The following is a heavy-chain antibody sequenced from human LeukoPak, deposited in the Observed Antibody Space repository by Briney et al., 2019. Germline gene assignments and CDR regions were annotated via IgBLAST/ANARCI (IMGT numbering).Heavy chain of an antibody. Sequence: GRSLRLSCAASGFTFSSYAMHWVRQAPGKGLEWVAVISCDGSNKYYADSVKGRFTISRDNSKNTLYLQMNSLRAEDTAVYYCARAGYCSSTSCSYYFDYWGQGTLVTVSS. CDR2: ISCDGSNK. D-gene: IGHD2-2*03. V-gene: IGHV3-30-3*01. CDR1: GFTFSSYA. CDR3: ARAGYCSSTSCSYYFDY. J-gene: IGHJ4*02.